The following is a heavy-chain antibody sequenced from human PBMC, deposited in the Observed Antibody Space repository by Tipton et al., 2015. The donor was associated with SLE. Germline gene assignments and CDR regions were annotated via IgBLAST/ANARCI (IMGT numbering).Heavy chain of an antibody. J-gene: IGHJ2*01. CDR1: GGSITNNY. D-gene: IGHD2/OR15-2a*01. CDR3: ARAANTSCNWYFGL. V-gene: IGHV4-4*07. CDR2: IYPSGTI. Sequence: TLSLTCTVSGGSITNNYWGWIRQPAGKGLEWIGRIYPSGTINYNPSLKSRVSLSVDTSKDLFSLKLTSVTAADTAVYFCARAANTSCNWYFGLWGRGTLVTVSS.